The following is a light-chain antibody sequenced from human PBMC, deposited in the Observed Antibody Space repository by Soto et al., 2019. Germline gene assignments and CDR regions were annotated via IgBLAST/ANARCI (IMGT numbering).Light chain of an antibody. Sequence: EIVMTQSPATLSVSPGERATLSCRASQSVSSNLAWYQQKPGQAPRLLIYGASTRATGIPARFSGSGSGKEFTLTISSLQSEDFAVYYCQRYNNWPPAFGGGTKVEIK. J-gene: IGKJ4*02. CDR3: QRYNNWPPA. CDR1: QSVSSN. V-gene: IGKV3D-15*01. CDR2: GAS.